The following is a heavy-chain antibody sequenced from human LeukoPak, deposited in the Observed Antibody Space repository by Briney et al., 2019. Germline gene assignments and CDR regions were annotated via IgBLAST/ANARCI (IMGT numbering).Heavy chain of an antibody. CDR1: GGSISSYY. J-gene: IGHJ4*02. CDR2: ISTSGNT. Sequence: SETLSLTCTVSGGSISSYYWSWIRQPPGKGLEWIGYISTSGNTNYNPSLKSRVTISVDTSKNQFSLKLSPVTAADTAVYYCARRGPGGSYPFDYWGQGTLVSVSS. V-gene: IGHV4-4*09. D-gene: IGHD1-26*01. CDR3: ARRGPGGSYPFDY.